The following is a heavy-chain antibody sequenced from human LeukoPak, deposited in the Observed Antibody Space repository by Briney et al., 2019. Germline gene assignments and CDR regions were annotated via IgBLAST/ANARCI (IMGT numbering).Heavy chain of an antibody. Sequence: PSETLSLTCTVSGGSISSYYWSWIRQPPGKGLEWIGCRYVGGRDHYNHSLKSRVTISVDASEKQISLSLRSVTAADTAMYYCANTTRVAPDGRAEYFQHWGQGTLAIVSS. V-gene: IGHV4-59*03. D-gene: IGHD5-12*01. J-gene: IGHJ1*01. CDR1: GGSISSYY. CDR3: ANTTRVAPDGRAEYFQH. CDR2: RYVGGRD.